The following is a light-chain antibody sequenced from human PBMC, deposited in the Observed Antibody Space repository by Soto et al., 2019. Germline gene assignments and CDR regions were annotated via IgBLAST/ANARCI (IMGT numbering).Light chain of an antibody. CDR3: SSYAGSSNI. V-gene: IGLV2-8*01. CDR1: ISDVGGYNY. Sequence: QSVLTQRPSASGSPGQSVAISCTGTISDVGGYNYVSWYQQHPGKAPKLMIYEVNKRPSGVPDRFSGSKSGNTASLTVSDLQAEDEADYYCSSYAGSSNIFGTGTKVTVL. CDR2: EVN. J-gene: IGLJ1*01.